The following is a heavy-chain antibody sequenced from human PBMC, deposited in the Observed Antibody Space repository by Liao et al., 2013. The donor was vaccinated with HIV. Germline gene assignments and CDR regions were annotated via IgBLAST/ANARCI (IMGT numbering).Heavy chain of an antibody. J-gene: IGHJ4*02. V-gene: IGHV4-39*07. Sequence: QLQLQESGPGLVKPSETLSLTCTVSGGSISSSSYYWGWIRQPPGKGLEWIGSIYYSGSTYYNPSLKSRVTISVDTSKNQFSLKLSSVTAADTAVYYCARAPTSGYYPTYYFDSWGQGTLVTVSS. D-gene: IGHD3-22*01. CDR3: ARAPTSGYYPTYYFDS. CDR2: IYYSGST. CDR1: GGSISSSSYY.